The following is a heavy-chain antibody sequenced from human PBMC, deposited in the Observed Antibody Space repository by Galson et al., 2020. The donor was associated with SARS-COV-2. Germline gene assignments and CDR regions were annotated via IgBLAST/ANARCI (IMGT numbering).Heavy chain of an antibody. D-gene: IGHD5-18*01. CDR2: ISYAGSEK. J-gene: IGHJ4*02. CDR3: AKRESVSDTAMGIDY. Sequence: GESLKISCAASGFTFSDYGVHWVRQAPGKGLEWVAFISYAGSEKYYADSVKGRFTISRDNSKNTLYLQMNSLRPEDSSVYYCAKRESVSDTAMGIDYWGQGTQVTVSS. V-gene: IGHV3-30*18. CDR1: GFTFSDYG.